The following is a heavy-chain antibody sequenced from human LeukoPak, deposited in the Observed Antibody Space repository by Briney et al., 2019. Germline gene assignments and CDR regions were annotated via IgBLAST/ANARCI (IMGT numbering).Heavy chain of an antibody. D-gene: IGHD2-21*02. CDR3: ARLAVLAYCGGDCYSRAFDI. Sequence: PSETLSLTCTVSGGSISSYYWSWIRQPPGKGLEWIGYIYYSGSTNYNPSLKSRVTISVDTSKNQFSLKLSSVTAADTAVYYCARLAVLAYCGGDCYSRAFDIWGQGTMVTVSS. CDR1: GGSISSYY. CDR2: IYYSGST. J-gene: IGHJ3*02. V-gene: IGHV4-59*08.